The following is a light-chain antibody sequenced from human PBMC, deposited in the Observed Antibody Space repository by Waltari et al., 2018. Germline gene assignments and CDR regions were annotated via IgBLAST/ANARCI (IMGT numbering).Light chain of an antibody. CDR2: GAS. CDR1: QSVSSN. Sequence: EIVMTQSPATLSVSPGERATPPGRASQSVSSNLAYYQQKPGQAPRLLIYGASTRATGIPARFSGSGSGTEFTLTISSLQSEDFAVYYCQQYNNWPYTFGQGTKLEIK. V-gene: IGKV3-15*01. J-gene: IGKJ2*01. CDR3: QQYNNWPYT.